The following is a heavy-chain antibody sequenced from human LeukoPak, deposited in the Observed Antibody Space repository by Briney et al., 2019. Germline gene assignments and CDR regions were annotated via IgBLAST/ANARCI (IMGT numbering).Heavy chain of an antibody. CDR1: GGPKNSRSHY. V-gene: IGHV4-39*01. J-gene: IGHJ4*02. D-gene: IGHD6-19*01. CDR3: ARHQWLGPIDS. Sequence: WDPLSLPCTLYGGPKNSRSHYWGWLRQPPGEGLEWIGSVYFSGGPSYSPSLKSRVTISVDPSTNQFSLKLSSVTAADTAVYFCARHQWLGPIDSWGQGTLVTVSS. CDR2: VYFSGGP.